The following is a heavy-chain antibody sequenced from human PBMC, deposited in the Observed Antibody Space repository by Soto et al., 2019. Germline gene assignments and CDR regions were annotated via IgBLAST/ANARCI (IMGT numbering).Heavy chain of an antibody. V-gene: IGHV1-8*01. CDR3: ARRIAAAGTPIGY. J-gene: IGHJ4*02. CDR2: MNPNSGNT. CDR1: GYTFTSYD. D-gene: IGHD6-13*01. Sequence: ASVKVSCKASGYTFTSYDINWVRQATGQGLEWMGWMNPNSGNTGYAQKFQGRVTMTRNTSISTAYMELSSLRSEDTAVYYCARRIAAAGTPIGYWGQGTLVTVSS.